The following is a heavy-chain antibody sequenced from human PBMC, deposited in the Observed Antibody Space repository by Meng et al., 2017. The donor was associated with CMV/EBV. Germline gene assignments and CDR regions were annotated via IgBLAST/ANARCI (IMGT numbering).Heavy chain of an antibody. CDR3: ARDRDIVVVPGDPWFDP. V-gene: IGHV4-39*07. Sequence: LQLADAAPELVKPLETLSLTVTCSGGSISSSSYYWGWIRQPPGKGLEWIGSIYYSGSTYYNPSLKSRVTISVDTSKNQFSLKLSSVTAADTAVYYCARDRDIVVVPGDPWFDPWGQGTLVTVSS. J-gene: IGHJ5*02. CDR1: GGSISSSSYY. D-gene: IGHD2-2*01. CDR2: IYYSGST.